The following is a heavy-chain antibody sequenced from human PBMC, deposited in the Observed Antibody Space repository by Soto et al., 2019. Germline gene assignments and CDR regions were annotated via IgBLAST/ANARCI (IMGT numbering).Heavy chain of an antibody. CDR1: GFTFSDYY. CDR3: ARDGSRFYDSSGYYVFDY. V-gene: IGHV3-11*01. D-gene: IGHD3-22*01. CDR2: ISSSGSTI. Sequence: GGSLRLSCAASGFTFSDYYMSWIRQAPGKGLEWVSYISSSGSTIYHADSVKGRFTISRDNAKNSLYLQMNSLRAEDTAVYYCARDGSRFYDSSGYYVFDYWGQGTLVTVSS. J-gene: IGHJ4*02.